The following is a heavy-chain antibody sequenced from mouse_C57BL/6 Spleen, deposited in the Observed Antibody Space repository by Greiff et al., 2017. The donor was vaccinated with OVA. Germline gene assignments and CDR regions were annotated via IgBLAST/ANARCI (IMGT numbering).Heavy chain of an antibody. D-gene: IGHD3-1*01. CDR2: IYPGDGDT. Sequence: QVQLQQSGPELVKPGASVKISCKASGYAFSSSWMNWVKQRPGKGLGWIGRIYPGDGDTNSNGKFKGKATLTADKSSSTAYMQLSSLTSEDSAVYFCARGPRYFDYWGQGTTLTVSS. J-gene: IGHJ2*01. CDR1: GYAFSSSW. CDR3: ARGPRYFDY. V-gene: IGHV1-82*01.